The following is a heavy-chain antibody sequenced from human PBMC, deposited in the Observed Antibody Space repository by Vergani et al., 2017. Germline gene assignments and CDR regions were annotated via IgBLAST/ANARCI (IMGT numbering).Heavy chain of an antibody. D-gene: IGHD3-3*01. CDR1: GFTFSSYA. Sequence: EVQLLESGGGLVQPGGSLRLSCAASGFTFSSYAMSWVRQGPGKGLEWVSAMSGSGGSTYYADSEKGRFTSARDNSKNTLYLQMNNLRAEDTAVYHCAKVGWNLEWVSYFDYWGQGTLVTVSS. CDR2: MSGSGGST. CDR3: AKVGWNLEWVSYFDY. J-gene: IGHJ4*02. V-gene: IGHV3-23*01.